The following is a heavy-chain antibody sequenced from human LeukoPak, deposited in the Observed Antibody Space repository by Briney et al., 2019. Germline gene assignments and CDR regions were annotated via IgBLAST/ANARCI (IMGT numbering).Heavy chain of an antibody. V-gene: IGHV4-34*01. J-gene: IGHJ6*02. Sequence: SETLSLTCAVYGGSFSGYYWSWIRQPPGKGLEWIGEINHSGSTNYNPSLKSRVTISVDTSKNQFSLKLSSVTATDTAVYYCARGLHYNILTGGMDVWGQGTTVIVSS. CDR2: INHSGST. D-gene: IGHD3-9*01. CDR3: ARGLHYNILTGGMDV. CDR1: GGSFSGYY.